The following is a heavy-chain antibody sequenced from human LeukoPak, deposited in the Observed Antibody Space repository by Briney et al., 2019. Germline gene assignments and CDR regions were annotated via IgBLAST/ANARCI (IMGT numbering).Heavy chain of an antibody. CDR2: IYYSGST. J-gene: IGHJ4*02. D-gene: IGHD3-22*01. CDR1: GESFSGYS. CDR3: ARDRGWLHYYDNSGYHFDY. Sequence: SETLSLTCVVYGESFSGYSWSWIRQPPGKGLEWIGYIYYSGSTNYNPSLKSRVTISVDTSKNQFSLKLSSVTAADTAVYYCARDRGWLHYYDNSGYHFDYWGQGTLVTVSS. V-gene: IGHV4-59*12.